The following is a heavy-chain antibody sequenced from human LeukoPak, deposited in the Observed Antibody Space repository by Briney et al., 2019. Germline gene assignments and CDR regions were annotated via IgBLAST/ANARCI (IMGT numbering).Heavy chain of an antibody. Sequence: GGSLRLSCAASGFTFSSYEMNWVRQAPGKGLEWVSHISSDSRTIQYADSVRGRFTISRDNAKNILFLQMNSLRAEDTAIYYCAREWGSWGQGTLVTVSS. CDR3: AREWGS. V-gene: IGHV3-48*03. CDR1: GFTFSSYE. J-gene: IGHJ5*02. CDR2: ISSDSRTI. D-gene: IGHD3-16*01.